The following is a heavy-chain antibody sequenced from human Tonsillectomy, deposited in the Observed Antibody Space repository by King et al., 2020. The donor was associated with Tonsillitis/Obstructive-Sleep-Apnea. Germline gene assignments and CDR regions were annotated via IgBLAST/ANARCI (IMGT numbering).Heavy chain of an antibody. CDR1: GGSINSSNW. Sequence: LQLQESGPGLVKPSGTLSLTCSVSGGSINSSNWWSWVRQPPGKGLEWIGEIYHTGSANYNSSLSNRVTISVDKSKNQFSLKLYSVTAADTAAYYCARGYSGSGNAFDIWGQGTMVTVSS. J-gene: IGHJ3*02. D-gene: IGHD3-10*01. CDR3: ARGYSGSGNAFDI. CDR2: IYHTGSA. V-gene: IGHV4-4*02.